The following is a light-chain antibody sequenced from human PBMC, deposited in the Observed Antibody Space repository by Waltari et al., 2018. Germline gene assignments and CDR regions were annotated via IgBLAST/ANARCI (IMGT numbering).Light chain of an antibody. J-gene: IGLJ2*01. V-gene: IGLV2-11*01. CDR1: SSDACGYDS. CDR2: DFT. Sequence: QSALTQPRSVSGSPGQSVTIPCTGTSSDACGYDSVPWYQHHPAKAPKLMICDFTKRPAGVPDRFSGSKSGNTASLTISGLQAEDEADYYCCSYVGSYTHVVFGGGTKLTVL. CDR3: CSYVGSYTHVV.